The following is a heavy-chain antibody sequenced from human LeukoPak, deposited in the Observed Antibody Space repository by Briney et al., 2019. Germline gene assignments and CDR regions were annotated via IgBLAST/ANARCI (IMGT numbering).Heavy chain of an antibody. CDR1: GFTFSSYW. Sequence: GGSLRLSCAASGFTFSSYWMNWVRQAPGKGLEWVANIKQDGSEKYYADSVKGRFTISRDNSKNTLCLQMNSLRAEDTAVYYCAKDLRKYYDFWLPDYWGQGTLVTVSS. CDR3: AKDLRKYYDFWLPDY. V-gene: IGHV3-7*01. D-gene: IGHD3-3*01. CDR2: IKQDGSEK. J-gene: IGHJ4*02.